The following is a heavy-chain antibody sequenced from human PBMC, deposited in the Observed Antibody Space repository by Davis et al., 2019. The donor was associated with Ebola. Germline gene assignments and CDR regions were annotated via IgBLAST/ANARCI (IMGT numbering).Heavy chain of an antibody. CDR1: GASIGTYSGDSNRSFY. J-gene: IGHJ4*02. Sequence: MPSETLSLTCTVSGASIGTYSGDSNRSFYWSWIRQTPGKGLEWIGYINDIGNTNYNPSLKSRVSMSIDMSKNQFSLNLRSVTAADTAVYYCARERFVEWLFFDSWGQGTLVTVSS. V-gene: IGHV4-59*01. D-gene: IGHD3-3*01. CDR2: INDIGNT. CDR3: ARERFVEWLFFDS.